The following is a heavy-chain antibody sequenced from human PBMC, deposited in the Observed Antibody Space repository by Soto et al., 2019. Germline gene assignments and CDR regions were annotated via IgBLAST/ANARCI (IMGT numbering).Heavy chain of an antibody. CDR1: GYTFTGYY. V-gene: IGHV1-2*02. CDR2: INPNSGGT. D-gene: IGHD4-4*01. Sequence: ASVKVSCKASGYTFTGYYMHWVRQAPGQGLEWMGWINPNSGGTNCAQKFQGRVTMTRDTSISTAYMELSRLRSDDTAVYYCATHSFSYYYGMDVWGQGTTVTVSS. CDR3: ATHSFSYYYGMDV. J-gene: IGHJ6*02.